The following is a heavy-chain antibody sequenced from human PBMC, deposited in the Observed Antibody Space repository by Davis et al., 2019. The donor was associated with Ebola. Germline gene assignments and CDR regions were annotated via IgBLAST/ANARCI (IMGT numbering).Heavy chain of an antibody. CDR2: ISAYNGNT. CDR1: GYTFTSYG. D-gene: IGHD2-2*01. J-gene: IGHJ5*02. V-gene: IGHV1-18*01. Sequence: ASVKVSCKASGYTFTSYGISWVRQAPGQGLEWMGWISAYNGNTNYAQKLQGRVTMTTDTSTSTAYMELSSLRSEDTAVYYCATPRYCSSTSCPTGWFDPWGQGTLVTVSS. CDR3: ATPRYCSSTSCPTGWFDP.